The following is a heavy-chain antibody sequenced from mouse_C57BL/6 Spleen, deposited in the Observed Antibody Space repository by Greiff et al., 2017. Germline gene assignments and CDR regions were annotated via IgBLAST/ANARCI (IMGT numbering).Heavy chain of an antibody. CDR1: GYTFTTYP. CDR2: FHPYNDDT. V-gene: IGHV1-47*01. CDR3: ARRDYDYDDAMDY. J-gene: IGHJ4*01. D-gene: IGHD2-4*01. Sequence: QVHVKQSGAELVKPGASVKMSCKASGYTFTTYPIEWMKQNHGKSLEWIGNFHPYNDDTKYNEKFKGKATLTVEKSSSTVYLELSRLTSDDSAVYYCARRDYDYDDAMDYWGQGTSVTVSS.